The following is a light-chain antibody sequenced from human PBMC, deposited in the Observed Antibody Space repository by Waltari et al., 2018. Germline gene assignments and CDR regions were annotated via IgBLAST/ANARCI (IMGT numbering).Light chain of an antibody. CDR2: AAS. CDR1: QGISSY. Sequence: IQLTQSPSSLSASVGARVTITCRASQGISSYLAWYQQKPGKAPKLLIYAASTLQSGVPSRFSGSGSGTDFTLTISSLQSEDFATYYCQQLNSYPPWTFGQGTKVEIK. V-gene: IGKV1-9*01. CDR3: QQLNSYPPWT. J-gene: IGKJ1*01.